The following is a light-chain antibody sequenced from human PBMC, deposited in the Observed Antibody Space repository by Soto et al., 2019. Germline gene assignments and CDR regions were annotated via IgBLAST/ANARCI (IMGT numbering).Light chain of an antibody. V-gene: IGKV3-11*01. CDR1: QSVEKY. CDR3: QQRKYWPPIT. J-gene: IGKJ5*01. CDR2: DAS. Sequence: ETVLMQSPATLSLSPGERATLSCRASQSVEKYLAWYQQKPGQAPRLLIFDASNRATGIPARFSGSGSGTDFTLTISSLEPEDFAVYYCQQRKYWPPITFGQGTRLEIK.